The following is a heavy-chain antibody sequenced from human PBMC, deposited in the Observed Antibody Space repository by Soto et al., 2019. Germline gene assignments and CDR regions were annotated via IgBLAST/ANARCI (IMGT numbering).Heavy chain of an antibody. Sequence: QVQLVQSGAEVKKPGSSVKVSCKASGGTFSSYTISWVRQAPGQGLEWMGRIIPILGIANYAQKFQGRVTITGDKSTSTAYMELSSMRSEDTAVYYCARDSLGYGSSTSCYAFSDGYYYYMDVWGKGTTVTVSS. CDR1: GGTFSSYT. CDR3: ARDSLGYGSSTSCYAFSDGYYYYMDV. D-gene: IGHD2-2*01. J-gene: IGHJ6*03. CDR2: IIPILGIA. V-gene: IGHV1-69*08.